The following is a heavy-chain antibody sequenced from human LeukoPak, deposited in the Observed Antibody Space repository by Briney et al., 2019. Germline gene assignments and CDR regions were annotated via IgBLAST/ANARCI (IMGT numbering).Heavy chain of an antibody. D-gene: IGHD2-15*01. V-gene: IGHV3-7*03. CDR1: GFTFSNYW. J-gene: IGHJ4*02. CDR3: ARDHGRYCSGGSCYFGGFFEY. CDR2: IKQDGSEK. Sequence: GGSLRLSCAASGFTFSNYWMSWVRQAPGKGLEWVANIKQDGSEKYYVDSVKGRLTISRDNAKSSLYLQMNSLRAEDTAVYYCARDHGRYCSGGSCYFGGFFEYWGQGTLGTVSS.